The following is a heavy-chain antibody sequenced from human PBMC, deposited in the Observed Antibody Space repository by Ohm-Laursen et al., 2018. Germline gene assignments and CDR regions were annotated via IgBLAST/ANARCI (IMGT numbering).Heavy chain of an antibody. CDR3: ARAIHGSGNNWFDP. CDR1: GFTFDDYG. D-gene: IGHD3-10*01. CDR2: INWNGGST. Sequence: SLRRSCAASGFTFDDYGMSWVRQAPGKGLEWVSGINWNGGSTGYADSVKGRFTISRDNAKNSLYLQMNSLRAEDTALYHCARAIHGSGNNWFDPWGQGTLVTVSS. V-gene: IGHV3-20*01. J-gene: IGHJ5*02.